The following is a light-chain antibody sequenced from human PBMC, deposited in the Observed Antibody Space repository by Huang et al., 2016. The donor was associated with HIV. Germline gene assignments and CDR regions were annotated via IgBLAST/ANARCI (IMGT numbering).Light chain of an antibody. Sequence: EIVLTQSPGTLSLSPGGRATLSCRASQSVSGSYLAWYQQKPGQAPRLLIYGSSHRATGIPDRFSGSGSGTDFTLTISRLEPEDFAVYYCQQYGSSSWTFGQGTKVEIK. CDR2: GSS. CDR3: QQYGSSSWT. V-gene: IGKV3-20*01. J-gene: IGKJ1*01. CDR1: QSVSGSY.